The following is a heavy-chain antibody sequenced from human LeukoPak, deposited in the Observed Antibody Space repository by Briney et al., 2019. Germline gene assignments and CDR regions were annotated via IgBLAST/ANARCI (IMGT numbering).Heavy chain of an antibody. CDR2: INPGGGNT. CDR1: GYTFTNYY. Sequence: ASVKVSCKASGYTFTNYYIHWVRQAPGQGLEWMGLINPGGGNTNYAQNFQGRVTMTRDTSASTVYMELSSLRSEDTAVYYCARDRRGYCSGGSCYYYYMDVWGKGTTVTVSS. CDR3: ARDRRGYCSGGSCYYYYMDV. D-gene: IGHD2-15*01. J-gene: IGHJ6*03. V-gene: IGHV1-46*01.